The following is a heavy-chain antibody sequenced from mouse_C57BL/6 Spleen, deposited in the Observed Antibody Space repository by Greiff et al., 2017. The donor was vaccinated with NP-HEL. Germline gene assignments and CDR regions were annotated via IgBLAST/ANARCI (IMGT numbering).Heavy chain of an antibody. J-gene: IGHJ3*01. D-gene: IGHD2-3*01. CDR1: GYAFTNYL. CDR2: INPGSGGP. Sequence: VHLVESGAELVRPGTSVKVSCKASGYAFTNYLIEWVKQRPGQGLEWIGVINPGSGGPNYNEKFKGKATLTADKSSSTAYMQLSSLTSEDSAVYFGARDYDGNPAWFAYWGQGTLVTVSA. CDR3: ARDYDGNPAWFAY. V-gene: IGHV1-54*01.